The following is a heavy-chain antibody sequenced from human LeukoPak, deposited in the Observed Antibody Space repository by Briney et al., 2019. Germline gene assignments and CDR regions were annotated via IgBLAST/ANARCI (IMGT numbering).Heavy chain of an antibody. CDR1: GFTFSSYW. Sequence: GGSLRLSCAASGFTFSSYWMHWVRQAPGKGLVWVSRINSHGSSTTYADSVKGRFTISRDNAKNTLYLQINSLRAADTAVYYCARGGGYSYDYFDYWGQGTLVTVSS. CDR3: ARGGGYSYDYFDY. V-gene: IGHV3-74*01. CDR2: INSHGSST. J-gene: IGHJ4*02. D-gene: IGHD5-18*01.